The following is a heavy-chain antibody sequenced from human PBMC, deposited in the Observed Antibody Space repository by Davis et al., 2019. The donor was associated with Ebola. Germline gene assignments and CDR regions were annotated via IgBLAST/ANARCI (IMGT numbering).Heavy chain of an antibody. D-gene: IGHD3-9*01. V-gene: IGHV3-74*01. Sequence: GESLKISCAASGFTFSSYWMHWVRQAPGKELVWVSRINSDGSSTSYADSVKGRFTISRDNAKNTLYLQMNSLRAEDTAVYYCARDIPGWLWRGGRYYYYYYGMDVWGQGTTVTVSS. J-gene: IGHJ6*02. CDR1: GFTFSSYW. CDR3: ARDIPGWLWRGGRYYYYYYGMDV. CDR2: INSDGSST.